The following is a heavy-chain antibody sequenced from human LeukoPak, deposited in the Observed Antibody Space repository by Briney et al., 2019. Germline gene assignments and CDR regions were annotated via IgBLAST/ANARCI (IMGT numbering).Heavy chain of an antibody. CDR1: GFIFSKYG. CDR3: ARDNRDWAFDY. CDR2: INDKGVDK. D-gene: IGHD2-21*02. V-gene: IGHV3-30*02. J-gene: IGHJ4*02. Sequence: GGSLRLSCGASGFIFSKYGMHWVRQAPGKGLEWVASINDKGVDKNYADSVKGRFTISRDNSKNTLVLQMNSLRSEDTAVYFCARDNRDWAFDYWGQGTLVTVSS.